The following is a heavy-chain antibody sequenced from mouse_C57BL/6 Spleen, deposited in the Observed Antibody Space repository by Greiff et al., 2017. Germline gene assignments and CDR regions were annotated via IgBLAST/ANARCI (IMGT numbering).Heavy chain of an antibody. CDR1: GYTFTGYW. D-gene: IGHD1-1*01. CDR2: ILPGSGST. V-gene: IGHV1-9*01. CDR3: ARGTTVVDTSWCAY. J-gene: IGHJ3*01. Sequence: QVQLQQSGAELMTPGASVKLSCQATGYTFTGYWIEWVKPRPGHGLEWIGEILPGSGSTNYNEKFKGKATFTADTSSNTAYMQLSSLTTEDSAIEYGARGTTVVDTSWCAYWGKGTLVTGSA.